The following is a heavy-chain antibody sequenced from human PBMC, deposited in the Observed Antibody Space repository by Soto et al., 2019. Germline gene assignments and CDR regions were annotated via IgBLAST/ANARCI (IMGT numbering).Heavy chain of an antibody. Sequence: QVQLVESGGGVVQPGRSLRLSCAASGFIFSSYGMHWVRQAPGKGLEWVAVISYEGSHTYYADSVKGLFTITRDNSKNTLYLQMNRLRPEDTAVYYCAKEVHCGGGSCSWSEGFDYWGQGTLLTVSS. V-gene: IGHV3-30*18. CDR3: AKEVHCGGGSCSWSEGFDY. J-gene: IGHJ4*02. D-gene: IGHD2-15*01. CDR2: ISYEGSHT. CDR1: GFIFSSYG.